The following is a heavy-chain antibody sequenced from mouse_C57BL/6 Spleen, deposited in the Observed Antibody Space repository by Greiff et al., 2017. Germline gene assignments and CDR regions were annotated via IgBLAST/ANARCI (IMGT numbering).Heavy chain of an antibody. CDR3: ARIGTAQATWFAY. CDR2: IHPNSGST. J-gene: IGHJ3*01. Sequence: QVQLQQPGAELVKPGASVKLSCKASGYTFTSYWMHWVKQRPGQGLEWIGMIHPNSGSTNYNEKFKSKATLTVDKSSSTAYMQLSSLTSEDSAVYYCARIGTAQATWFAYWGQGTLVTVSA. V-gene: IGHV1-64*01. CDR1: GYTFTSYW. D-gene: IGHD3-2*02.